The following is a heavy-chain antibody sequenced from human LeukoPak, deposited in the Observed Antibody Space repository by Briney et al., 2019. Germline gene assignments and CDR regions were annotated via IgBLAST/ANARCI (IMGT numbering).Heavy chain of an antibody. D-gene: IGHD6-13*01. V-gene: IGHV4-38-2*02. J-gene: IGHJ5*02. CDR2: IYHSGRT. Sequence: SETLSLTCTVSGYSISSGYYWGWSRQPPGKGLGWIGSIYHSGRTYYNPSLKSRVTISVDTSKNQFSLKLSSVTAADTAVYYCAREGDSSSVGWFDPWGQGTLVTVSS. CDR3: AREGDSSSVGWFDP. CDR1: GYSISSGYY.